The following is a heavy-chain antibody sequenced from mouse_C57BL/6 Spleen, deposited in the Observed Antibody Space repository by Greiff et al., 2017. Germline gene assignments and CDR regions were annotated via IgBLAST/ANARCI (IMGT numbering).Heavy chain of an antibody. Sequence: QVQLQQSGAELVKPGASVKISCKASGYAFSSYWMNWVKQRPGKGLEWIGQIYPGDGDTNYNGKFKGKATLTADKSSSTAYMQLSSLTSEDSAVYFCARESERGSSYFWYFDVWGTGTTVTVSS. CDR1: GYAFSSYW. D-gene: IGHD1-1*01. V-gene: IGHV1-80*01. CDR3: ARESERGSSYFWYFDV. J-gene: IGHJ1*03. CDR2: IYPGDGDT.